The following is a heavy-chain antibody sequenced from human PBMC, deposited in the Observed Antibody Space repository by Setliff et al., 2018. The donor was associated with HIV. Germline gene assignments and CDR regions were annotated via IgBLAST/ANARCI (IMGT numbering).Heavy chain of an antibody. D-gene: IGHD3-16*01. CDR3: ATDRGGGWFDP. Sequence: ASVKVSCKVSGYSITELYMNWVRQAPGKGLDWMGGSDPERGETIYAQNFQGRLTMSEDSSANIVYMELSSLRSEDTAVYYCATDRGGGWFDPWGPGTLVTVSS. V-gene: IGHV1-24*01. CDR2: SDPERGET. CDR1: GYSITELY. J-gene: IGHJ5*02.